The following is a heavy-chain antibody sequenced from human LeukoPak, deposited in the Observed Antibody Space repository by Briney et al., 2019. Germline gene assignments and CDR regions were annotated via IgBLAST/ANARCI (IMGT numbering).Heavy chain of an antibody. CDR1: GGSMSNYY. CDR3: ARGRYYGSSGYFVYYFDY. D-gene: IGHD3-22*01. CDR2: IYYRGST. Sequence: SETLSLTCTVSGGSMSNYYWSWIRQPPGKGLDWIGYIYYRGSTNYNPSLKSRVTISLDTSKNQFSLKVTSVTAADTAVYYCARGRYYGSSGYFVYYFDYWGQGTLVTVSS. V-gene: IGHV4-59*01. J-gene: IGHJ4*02.